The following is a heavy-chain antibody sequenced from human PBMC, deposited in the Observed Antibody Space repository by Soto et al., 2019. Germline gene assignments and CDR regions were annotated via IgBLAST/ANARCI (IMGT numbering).Heavy chain of an antibody. CDR3: AAPVPAPTHYDYYDTGV. Sequence: EVPLLESGGGLVQPGGSLRLSCVASGFTFSYYTMSWVRQAPGKGLEWVSCISNSGDTIYYADSVKGRFTISRDNFKNTLYRQMNSLRADETDVYYCAAPVPAPTHYDYYDTGVWGQGTTVTVSS. J-gene: IGHJ6*02. D-gene: IGHD2-2*01. V-gene: IGHV3-23*01. CDR1: GFTFSYYT. CDR2: ISNSGDTI.